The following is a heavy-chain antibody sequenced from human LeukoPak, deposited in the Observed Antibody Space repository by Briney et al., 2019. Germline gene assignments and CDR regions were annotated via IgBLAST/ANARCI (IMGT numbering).Heavy chain of an antibody. D-gene: IGHD3-3*01. CDR1: GFTFSSYG. CDR3: ASRVNDFWSGSVI. J-gene: IGHJ4*02. CDR2: IRYDGSDK. V-gene: IGHV3-30*02. Sequence: GGSLRLSCAASGFTFSSYGMHWVRQAPGKGLEWVTFIRYDGSDKYYADSVKGRFTISRDNAKNSLYLQMNSLRAEDTAVYYCASRVNDFWSGSVIWGQGTLVTVSS.